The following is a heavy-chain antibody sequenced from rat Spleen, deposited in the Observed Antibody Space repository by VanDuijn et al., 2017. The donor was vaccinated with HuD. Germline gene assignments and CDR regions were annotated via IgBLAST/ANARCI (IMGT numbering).Heavy chain of an antibody. CDR2: INTDGGAA. V-gene: IGHV5-58*01. CDR3: AKEGFGVTFAY. J-gene: IGHJ4*01. Sequence: EVQLVETGGALVQPGRSLKLSCVASGFTFSSYWMYWIRQAPGKGLEWISSINTDGGAAYYLDSVKGRFTISRDNAENTVYLQMNSLRSEDTATYYCAKEGFGVTFAYWGQGASVTVSS. D-gene: IGHD4-3*01. CDR1: GFTFSSYW.